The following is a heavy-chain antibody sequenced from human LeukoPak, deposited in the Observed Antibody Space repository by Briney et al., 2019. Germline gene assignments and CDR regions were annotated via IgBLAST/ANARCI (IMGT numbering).Heavy chain of an antibody. CDR2: IYYSGST. CDR1: GGSISSYY. D-gene: IGHD3-10*01. V-gene: IGHV4-59*01. Sequence: PSETLSLTCTVSGGSISSYYWSWIRQPPGKGLEWIGYIYYSGSTNYNPSLKSRVTISVDTSKNQFSLKLSSVTAADTAVYYCARGKFYGSGSYSKGSSYYYYGMDVWGQGTTVTVSS. J-gene: IGHJ6*02. CDR3: ARGKFYGSGSYSKGSSYYYYGMDV.